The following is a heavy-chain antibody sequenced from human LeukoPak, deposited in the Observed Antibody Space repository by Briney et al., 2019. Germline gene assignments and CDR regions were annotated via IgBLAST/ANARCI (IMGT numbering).Heavy chain of an antibody. D-gene: IGHD6-19*01. V-gene: IGHV3-48*01. J-gene: IGHJ4*02. CDR1: GFTFSTYS. CDR2: ISSSSSSI. Sequence: GGSLRLSCAASGFTFSTYSMTWVRQAPGKGLEWVSYISSSSSSIYYADSVKGRYTISRDNAKNSLYLQRNSLRAEDTAVYYCATVGSTGWYYFDYWGQGTLVTVSS. CDR3: ATVGSTGWYYFDY.